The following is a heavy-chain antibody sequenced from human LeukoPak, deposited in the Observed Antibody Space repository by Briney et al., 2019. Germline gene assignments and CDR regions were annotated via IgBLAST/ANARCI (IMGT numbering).Heavy chain of an antibody. CDR1: GFTFSRNG. V-gene: IGHV3-30*02. J-gene: IGHJ3*02. D-gene: IGHD2-21*02. CDR3: AKEGGDTGLDAFDI. CDR2: IWFDGSNT. Sequence: PGGSLRLSCAASGFTFSRNGMHWVRQAPGKGLDWVAVIWFDGSNTYYADSVRGRLTISRDNSKNTLYLQMNSLRAEDTAVYYCAKEGGDTGLDAFDIWGQGTMVTVSS.